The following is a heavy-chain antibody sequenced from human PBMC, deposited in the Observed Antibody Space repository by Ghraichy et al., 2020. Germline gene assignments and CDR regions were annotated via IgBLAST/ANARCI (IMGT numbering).Heavy chain of an antibody. V-gene: IGHV4-59*01. J-gene: IGHJ4*01. Sequence: SETLSLTCTVSGGSISSYNWSWIRQPPGKGLEWIGCIYNSGSTNYNPSLKSRVTISADTSKNQFSLKLNSVTAADTAVYYCARATSGTGQYYWGQGTLVTVSS. CDR3: ARATSGTGQYY. CDR2: IYNSGST. CDR1: GGSISSYN. D-gene: IGHD6-13*01.